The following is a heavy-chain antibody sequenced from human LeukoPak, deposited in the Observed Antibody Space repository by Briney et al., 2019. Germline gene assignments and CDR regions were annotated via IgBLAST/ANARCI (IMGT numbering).Heavy chain of an antibody. V-gene: IGHV4-34*01. D-gene: IGHD4-23*01. CDR2: INHSGST. Sequence: GSLRLSCEASGFTFSSCDMHWVRQPPGKGLEWIGEINHSGSTNYNPSLKSRVTISVDTSKNQFSLKLSSVTAADTAVYYCARVRLRWPPRWFDPWGQGTLVTVSS. J-gene: IGHJ5*02. CDR1: GFTFSSCD. CDR3: ARVRLRWPPRWFDP.